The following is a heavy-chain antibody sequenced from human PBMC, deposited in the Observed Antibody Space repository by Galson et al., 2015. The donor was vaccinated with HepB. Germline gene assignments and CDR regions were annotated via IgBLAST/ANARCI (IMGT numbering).Heavy chain of an antibody. CDR1: GYTFTSYA. J-gene: IGHJ4*02. CDR2: INTNTGNP. Sequence: SVKVSCKASGYTFTSYAMSWVRQASGQGLEWMGCINTNTGNPTYAQGFTGRFVFSLDTSVSTAYLQISSLKAEDTAIYYCATEKKQWLVYYFDDWGQGTLVTVSS. V-gene: IGHV7-4-1*02. CDR3: ATEKKQWLVYYFDD. D-gene: IGHD6-19*01.